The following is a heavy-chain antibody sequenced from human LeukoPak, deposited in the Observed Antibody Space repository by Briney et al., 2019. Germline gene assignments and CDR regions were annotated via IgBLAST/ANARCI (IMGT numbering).Heavy chain of an antibody. CDR1: GSTFSNYA. D-gene: IGHD4-17*01. J-gene: IGHJ4*02. CDR2: VSGSASNT. V-gene: IGHV3-23*01. Sequence: GGSLRLSCAASGSTFSNYAMSWVRQAPGKGLEWVSTVSGSASNTYYADSVKGRCTISRDNSKNTLYLQMNSLRADDTAVYYCAKGFQTYGELSFDGWGQGTLVAVSS. CDR3: AKGFQTYGELSFDG.